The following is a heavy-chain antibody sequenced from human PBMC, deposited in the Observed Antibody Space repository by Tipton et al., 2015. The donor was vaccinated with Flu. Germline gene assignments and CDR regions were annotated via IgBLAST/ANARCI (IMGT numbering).Heavy chain of an antibody. D-gene: IGHD2-2*01. CDR2: IDTSGST. V-gene: IGHV4-61*02. CDR1: GGSMRSGSYY. Sequence: TLSLTCTVSGGSMRSGSYYWSWIRQPAGKGLEWIGRIDTSGSTNYSPSLKSRVTISVDTSKKQFSLQLRSVTAADTAVYYCARDPSLGMPDYLDFWGQGTLVTTSS. J-gene: IGHJ4*02. CDR3: ARDPSLGMPDYLDF.